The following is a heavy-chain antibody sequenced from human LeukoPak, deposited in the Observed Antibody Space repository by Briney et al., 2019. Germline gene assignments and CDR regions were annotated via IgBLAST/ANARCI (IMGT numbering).Heavy chain of an antibody. D-gene: IGHD1-26*01. CDR1: GFSFTTYN. CDR3: ARDYLYTGTYFEPY. CDR2: ISSGSSVI. Sequence: GGSLRLSCAASGFSFTTYNMNWVRQAPGKGLEWVSYISSGSSVIYYADSVKGRFTISRDNAKNSLYLQMNSLRDEDTAVYYCARDYLYTGTYFEPYWGQGTLVTVSS. V-gene: IGHV3-48*02. J-gene: IGHJ4*02.